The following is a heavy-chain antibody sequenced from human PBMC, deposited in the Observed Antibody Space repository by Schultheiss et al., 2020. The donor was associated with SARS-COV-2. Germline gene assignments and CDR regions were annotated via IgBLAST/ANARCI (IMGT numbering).Heavy chain of an antibody. V-gene: IGHV4-39*01. D-gene: IGHD4-17*01. CDR3: ARSSGYGDPLVDY. CDR2: IYYSGST. J-gene: IGHJ4*02. Sequence: SETLSLTCTVSSGSISNTIYYWGWIRQPPEKGLEWIGSIYYSGSTYYNPSLKSRVTISVDTSKNQFSLKLSSVTAADTAVYYCARSSGYGDPLVDYWGQGTLVTVSS. CDR1: SGSISNTIYY.